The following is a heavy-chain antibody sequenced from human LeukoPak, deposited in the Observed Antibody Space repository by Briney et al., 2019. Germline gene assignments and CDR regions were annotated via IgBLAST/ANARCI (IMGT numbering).Heavy chain of an antibody. CDR1: GGSFSGYY. V-gene: IGHV4-34*01. Sequence: PSETLSLTCAVYGGSFSGYYWSWIRQPPGKGLEWIGEINHSGSTNYNPSLKSRVTISVDTSKNQFPLKLSSVTAADTAVYYCARVPGWLRRFDYWGQGTLVTVSS. D-gene: IGHD5-12*01. CDR3: ARVPGWLRRFDY. J-gene: IGHJ4*02. CDR2: INHSGST.